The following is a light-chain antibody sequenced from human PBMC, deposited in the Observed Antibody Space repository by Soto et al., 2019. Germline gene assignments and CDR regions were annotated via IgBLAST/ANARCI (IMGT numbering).Light chain of an antibody. J-gene: IGLJ1*01. V-gene: IGLV1-44*01. Sequence: QSVLTQPPSASGTPGQRVRISCSGSSSNIGSNTVSWYQQLPGMAPKLLVYDNDERPSGVPARFTGSKSGTSASLAISGLQSEDERVYYCATWDDSLKSYVLGTGTKVTVL. CDR3: ATWDDSLKSYV. CDR1: SSNIGSNT. CDR2: DND.